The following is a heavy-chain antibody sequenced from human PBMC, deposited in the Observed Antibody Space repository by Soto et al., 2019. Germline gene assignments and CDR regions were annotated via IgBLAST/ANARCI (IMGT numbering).Heavy chain of an antibody. CDR3: AITSSRGSGTWFAP. CDR1: GGSMISYY. V-gene: IGHV4-59*08. J-gene: IGHJ5*02. CDR2: IYYAGST. Sequence: SETLSLTCTVSGGSMISYYWSWIRQPPGRGLEWIGFIYYAGSTKYNPSLNSRVTISVDTSENQFSLTLSSVTAADTAVYYCAITSSRGSGTWFAPWGQGTLVTVSS. D-gene: IGHD3-10*01.